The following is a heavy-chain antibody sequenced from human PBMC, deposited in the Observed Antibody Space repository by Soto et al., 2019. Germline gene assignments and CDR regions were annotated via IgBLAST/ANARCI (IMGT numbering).Heavy chain of an antibody. J-gene: IGHJ4*02. Sequence: QLPLVQSGAEVKKPGSSVKVSCKASGGTFRNYAVNWARQAPGQGLEWMGGIIPIFGTANYAQKFQGRVAITADESTSTAYMELSSLRSDDTAVYYCARGREYGDYYFDYWGQGTLVTVSS. CDR2: IIPIFGTA. V-gene: IGHV1-69*01. CDR1: GGTFRNYA. CDR3: ARGREYGDYYFDY. D-gene: IGHD4-17*01.